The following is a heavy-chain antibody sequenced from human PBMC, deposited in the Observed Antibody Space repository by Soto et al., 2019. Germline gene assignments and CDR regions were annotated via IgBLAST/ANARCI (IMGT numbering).Heavy chain of an antibody. CDR3: AKDQSGYDHYAMDV. Sequence: QVQLVESGGGVVQPGRSLRLSCAASGFIFSSYGMHWVRQAPGKGLEWVAVISYDGINKNHADSVKGRFTISRDNSKNTLHLQMSSLRAEDTAVYYCAKDQSGYDHYAMDVGGQGTAVTVSS. CDR2: ISYDGINK. CDR1: GFIFSSYG. D-gene: IGHD3-3*01. J-gene: IGHJ6*02. V-gene: IGHV3-30*18.